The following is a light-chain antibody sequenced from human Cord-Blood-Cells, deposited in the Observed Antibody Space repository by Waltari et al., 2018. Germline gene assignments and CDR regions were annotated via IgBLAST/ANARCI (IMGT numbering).Light chain of an antibody. V-gene: IGLV2-14*01. J-gene: IGLJ2*01. CDR2: DVS. Sequence: QSALTQPASVSGSPGQSITISCTGTNRDVGGYNYFSWYQQHPGKAPKLMLYDVSNRPSGVSNRFSGSKSGNTASLTISGLQAEDEADYYCSSYTSSSTVVFGGGTKLTVL. CDR1: NRDVGGYNY. CDR3: SSYTSSSTVV.